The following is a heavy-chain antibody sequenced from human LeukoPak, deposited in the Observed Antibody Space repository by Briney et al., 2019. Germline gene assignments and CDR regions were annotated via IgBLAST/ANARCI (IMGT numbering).Heavy chain of an antibody. CDR2: IYDSGST. CDR3: ARIPDDSSGYYRAQVLWDI. D-gene: IGHD3-22*01. CDR1: GGSISSSSYY. J-gene: IGHJ3*02. V-gene: IGHV4-39*01. Sequence: SETLSLTCTVSGGSISSSSYYWGWIRQPPGKGLEWIGNIYDSGSTYYNPSLKSRVTISVDTSKNQFSLKLSSVTAADTAVYYCARIPDDSSGYYRAQVLWDIWGQGTMVTRPS.